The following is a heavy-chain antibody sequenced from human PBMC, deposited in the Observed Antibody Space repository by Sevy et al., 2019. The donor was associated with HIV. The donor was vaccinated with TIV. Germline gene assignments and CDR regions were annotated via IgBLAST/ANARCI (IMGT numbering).Heavy chain of an antibody. J-gene: IGHJ4*02. D-gene: IGHD1-26*01. Sequence: GGSLRLSCAASGFTLSNYWTSWVRQAPGKGLEWVANIIQDGSDKYYVDSVKGRFTISGNNAKNSLYLQMNSLRVEDTAVYYWARDLFSGSYYENYWGQGTLVTVSS. CDR3: ARDLFSGSYYENY. CDR2: IIQDGSDK. CDR1: GFTLSNYW. V-gene: IGHV3-7*01.